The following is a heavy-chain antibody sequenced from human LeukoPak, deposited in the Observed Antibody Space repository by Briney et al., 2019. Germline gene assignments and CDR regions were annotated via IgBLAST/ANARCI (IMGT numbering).Heavy chain of an antibody. CDR3: ARHKAVGATSEYFDY. D-gene: IGHD1-26*01. V-gene: IGHV4-34*01. CDR1: GGSFSGYY. J-gene: IGHJ4*02. CDR2: INHSGST. Sequence: SETLSLTCAVYGGSFSGYYWSWIRQPPGKGLEWIGEINHSGSTNYNPSLKSRVTISVDTSKNQFSLKLSSVTAADTAVYYCARHKAVGATSEYFDYWGQGTLVTVSS.